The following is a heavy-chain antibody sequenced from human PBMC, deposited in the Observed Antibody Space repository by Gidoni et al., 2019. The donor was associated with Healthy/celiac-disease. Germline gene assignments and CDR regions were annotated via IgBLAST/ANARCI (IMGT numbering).Heavy chain of an antibody. V-gene: IGHV3-9*01. CDR1: GFTFADYA. CDR2: ISWNSGSI. Sequence: EVQLVESGGGLVQPGRSLRLSCAASGFTFADYAMHWVRQAPGKGLEWVSGISWNSGSIGYADSVKGRFTISRDNAKNSLYLQMNSLRAEDTALYYCAKDKGFDWPTTQYFQHWGQGTLVTVSS. D-gene: IGHD3-9*01. CDR3: AKDKGFDWPTTQYFQH. J-gene: IGHJ1*01.